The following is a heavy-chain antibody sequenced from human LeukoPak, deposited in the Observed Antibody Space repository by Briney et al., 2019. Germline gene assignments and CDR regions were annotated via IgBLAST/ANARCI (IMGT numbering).Heavy chain of an antibody. Sequence: GGSLRLSCAASGFTFSSYGMHWVRQAPGKGLEWVAFIRYDGSNKYYADSVKGRFTISRDNSKNTLYLQMNSLRAEDTAVYYCARNPGIAVAGSQGDAFDIWGQGTMVTVSS. J-gene: IGHJ3*02. V-gene: IGHV3-30*02. CDR3: ARNPGIAVAGSQGDAFDI. CDR2: IRYDGSNK. CDR1: GFTFSSYG. D-gene: IGHD6-19*01.